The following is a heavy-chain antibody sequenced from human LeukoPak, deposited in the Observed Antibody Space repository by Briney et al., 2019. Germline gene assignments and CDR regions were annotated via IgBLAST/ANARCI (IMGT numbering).Heavy chain of an antibody. J-gene: IGHJ2*01. V-gene: IGHV4-59*01. D-gene: IGHD4-17*01. CDR2: IYYRGST. CDR1: GGSISTYY. CDR3: AREGYTTGGYWYLDL. Sequence: SETLSLTCTVSGGSISTYYWSWIRQPPGKGLQWIGYIYYRGSTNYNPSLKSRVTISVDTSKNQFSLQLSSVTAADTAVCYCAREGYTTGGYWYLDLWGRGTLVTGSS.